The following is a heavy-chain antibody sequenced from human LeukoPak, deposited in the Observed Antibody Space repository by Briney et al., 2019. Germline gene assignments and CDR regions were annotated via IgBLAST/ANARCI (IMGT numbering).Heavy chain of an antibody. D-gene: IGHD3-16*01. CDR2: IRYDGSNK. V-gene: IGHV3-30*02. J-gene: IGHJ4*02. CDR3: AQDLSGAAYTFYY. CDR1: GFTFSSYG. Sequence: PGGSLRLSCAASGFTFSSYGMHWVRQAPGKGLEWVAFIRYDGSNKYYTDSVNGRFTISRDNSKNTLHLQMNRLRAEDTAVYYCAQDLSGAAYTFYYWGQGTLVTVSS.